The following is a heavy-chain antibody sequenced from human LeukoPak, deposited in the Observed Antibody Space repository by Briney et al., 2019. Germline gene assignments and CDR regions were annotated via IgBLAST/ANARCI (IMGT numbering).Heavy chain of an antibody. J-gene: IGHJ6*03. CDR3: ARGLNPQRRTTKDYHYYMDV. CDR2: ISAYNGNT. Sequence: GASVKVSCKASGYTFTRYGISWVPQAPGQGLECMGWISAYNGNTNYAQKFQGRVTMTRNTSISTAYMELSSQRSEDTAMYYCARGLNPQRRTTKDYHYYMDVWGKGTTVTISS. V-gene: IGHV1-18*01. D-gene: IGHD2/OR15-2a*01. CDR1: GYTFTRYG.